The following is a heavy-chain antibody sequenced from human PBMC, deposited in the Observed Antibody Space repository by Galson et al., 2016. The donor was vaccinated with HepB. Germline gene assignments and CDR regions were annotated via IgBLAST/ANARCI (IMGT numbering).Heavy chain of an antibody. CDR3: ARDRGSYSPFDY. CDR1: GFSFSNSG. Sequence: SLRLSCAASGFSFSNSGMSWVRQAPGKGLEWVSAISGSGGSTYYADSVKGRFTISRDNSKNTLYLQMNSLRDEDTAVYYCARDRGSYSPFDYWGQGTLVTVSS. D-gene: IGHD3-10*01. V-gene: IGHV3-23*01. CDR2: ISGSGGST. J-gene: IGHJ4*02.